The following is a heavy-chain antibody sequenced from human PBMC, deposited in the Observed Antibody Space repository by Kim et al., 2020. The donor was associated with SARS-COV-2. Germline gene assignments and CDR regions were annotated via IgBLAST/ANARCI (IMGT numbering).Heavy chain of an antibody. Sequence: GGSLRLSCAASGFTFSTYAMHWVRLPPGKGLEWVALISHDGSDTYYGDSMKGRVTISRDNSKNTLYLQMQLNSLRGEDTAVYYCTRNRAIGKYYYGMDVW. CDR1: GFTFSTYA. V-gene: IGHV3-30*04. J-gene: IGHJ6*01. CDR3: TRNRAIGKYYYGMDV. CDR2: ISHDGSDT. D-gene: IGHD3-22*01.